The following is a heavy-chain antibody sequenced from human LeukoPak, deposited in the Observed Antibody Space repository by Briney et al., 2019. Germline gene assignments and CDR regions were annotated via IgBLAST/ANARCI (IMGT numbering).Heavy chain of an antibody. V-gene: IGHV3-23*01. J-gene: IGHJ4*02. CDR2: ISSSGGST. CDR1: GFTFSNYA. CDR3: ATTDRAEYADY. Sequence: GGSLRLSCAASGFTFSNYAMNGVRHAPGKGLEWVSDISSSGGSTYYADSVKGRFTISRDNSKNTLYLQMNSLRGEDTAVYYCATTDRAEYADYWGQGTLVTVSS. D-gene: IGHD1-14*01.